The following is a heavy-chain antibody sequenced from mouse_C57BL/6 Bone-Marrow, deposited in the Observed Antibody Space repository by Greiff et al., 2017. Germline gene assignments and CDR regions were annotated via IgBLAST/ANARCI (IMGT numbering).Heavy chain of an antibody. CDR2: IYPGDGDT. Sequence: QVQLQQSGPELVKPGASVKISCKASGYAFSSSWMNWVKQRPGKGLEWIGRIYPGDGDTNYNGKFKGKDTLTADKSSSTAYMQLSSLTSEDAAVYFCARNDPYAMDYWGQGTSVTVSS. CDR3: ARNDPYAMDY. CDR1: GYAFSSSW. V-gene: IGHV1-82*01. J-gene: IGHJ4*01.